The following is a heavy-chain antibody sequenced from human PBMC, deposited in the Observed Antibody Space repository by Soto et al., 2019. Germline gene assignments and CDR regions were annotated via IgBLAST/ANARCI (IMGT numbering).Heavy chain of an antibody. J-gene: IGHJ6*03. Sequence: SETLSLTCTVSGGSISSCGYYWSWIRQHPGKGLEWIGYIYYSGSTYYNPSLKSRVTISVDTSKNQFSLKLSSVTAADTAVYYCARQTCSSTSCYPWYMDVWGKGTTVTVSS. CDR3: ARQTCSSTSCYPWYMDV. CDR2: IYYSGST. V-gene: IGHV4-31*03. D-gene: IGHD2-2*01. CDR1: GGSISSCGYY.